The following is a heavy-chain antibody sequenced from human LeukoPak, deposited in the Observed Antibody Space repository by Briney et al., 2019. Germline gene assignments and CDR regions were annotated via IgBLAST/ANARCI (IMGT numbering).Heavy chain of an antibody. Sequence: SETLSLTCTVSGVSFSSNSYYWGWIRQPPGKGLEWIGSMYYSGSTYYNPSLKSRVTISIDTSKNQFSLKLNSVTAADTAVYYCARDRALIVVDDVYGMDVWGQGTTVTVSS. CDR2: MYYSGST. V-gene: IGHV4-39*07. CDR3: ARDRALIVVDDVYGMDV. CDR1: GVSFSSNSYY. D-gene: IGHD3-22*01. J-gene: IGHJ6*02.